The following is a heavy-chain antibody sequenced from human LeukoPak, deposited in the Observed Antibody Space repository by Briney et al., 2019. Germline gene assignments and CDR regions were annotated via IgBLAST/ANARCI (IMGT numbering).Heavy chain of an antibody. V-gene: IGHV2-70*20. CDR2: IDWDDDK. D-gene: IGHD2-2*01. CDR3: ARISPQRGYFDY. Sequence: SGPALVKPTQTLTLTCTFSGFSLSTSGMCVSWVRQPPGKALEWLALIDWDDDKYYSASLKTRLTISKDTSKNQVVLTMTNMDPVDTATYYCARISPQRGYFDYWGQGTLVTVSS. J-gene: IGHJ4*02. CDR1: GFSLSTSGMC.